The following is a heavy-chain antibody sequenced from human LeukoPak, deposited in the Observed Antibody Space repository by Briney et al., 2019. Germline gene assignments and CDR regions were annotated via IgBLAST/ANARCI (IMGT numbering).Heavy chain of an antibody. Sequence: ASVKVSCKASGGTFSSYAISWVRQAPGQGLEWMGIINPSGGGTSYAQKFQGRVTMTRDTSTSTVYMELSSLRSEDTAVYYCARDPTGIAAADALGGYWGQGTLVTVSS. CDR2: INPSGGGT. V-gene: IGHV1-46*01. J-gene: IGHJ4*02. CDR3: ARDPTGIAAADALGGY. D-gene: IGHD6-13*01. CDR1: GGTFSSYA.